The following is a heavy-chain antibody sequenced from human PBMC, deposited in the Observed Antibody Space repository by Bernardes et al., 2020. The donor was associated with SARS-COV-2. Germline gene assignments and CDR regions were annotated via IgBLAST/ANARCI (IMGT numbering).Heavy chain of an antibody. CDR2: ISYDGSNK. Sequence: GGSLRLSCAASGFTFSSYAMHWVRQAPGKGLEWVAVISYDGSNKYYADSVKGRFTISRDNSKNTLYLQMNSLRAEDTAVYYCARDVDSSSWYGIGYWGQGTLVTVSS. V-gene: IGHV3-30-3*01. CDR3: ARDVDSSSWYGIGY. D-gene: IGHD6-13*01. CDR1: GFTFSSYA. J-gene: IGHJ4*02.